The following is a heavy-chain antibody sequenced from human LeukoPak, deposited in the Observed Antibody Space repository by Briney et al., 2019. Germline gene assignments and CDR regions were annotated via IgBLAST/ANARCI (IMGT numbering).Heavy chain of an antibody. V-gene: IGHV1-69*13. J-gene: IGHJ4*02. D-gene: IGHD6-13*01. CDR3: ARGREGSSWSDGRFDY. Sequence: GASVKVSCKASGGTFSSYAISWVRQAPGQGLEWMGGIIPIFDTANYAQKFQGRVTITADESTSTAYMELSSLRSEDTAVYYCARGREGSSWSDGRFDYWGQGTLVTVSS. CDR2: IIPIFDTA. CDR1: GGTFSSYA.